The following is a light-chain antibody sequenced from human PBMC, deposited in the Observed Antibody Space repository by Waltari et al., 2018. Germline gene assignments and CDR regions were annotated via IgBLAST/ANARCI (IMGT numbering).Light chain of an antibody. CDR3: QQHNDWPRT. V-gene: IGKV3-15*01. Sequence: EVVMTQSPATLSVSPGERATLSCRASQSVSINLSWYQQKPGQAPRLLMYSASIRAAGFPARFSGSGSGTEFTLTISSLQSEDIAVYYCQQHNDWPRTFGQGTKVEI. CDR2: SAS. J-gene: IGKJ1*01. CDR1: QSVSIN.